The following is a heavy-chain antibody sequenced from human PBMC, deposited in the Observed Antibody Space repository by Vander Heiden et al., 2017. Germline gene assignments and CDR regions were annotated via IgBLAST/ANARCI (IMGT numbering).Heavy chain of an antibody. V-gene: IGHV4-61*03. D-gene: IGHD3-10*01. Sequence: GHTNYRPAVESRATISLDTSKNHFSLRVTSVTAADTAVYYCARSGGSRGAAFDIWGQGTMVTVYS. CDR3: ARSGGSRGAAFDI. CDR2: GHT. J-gene: IGHJ3*02.